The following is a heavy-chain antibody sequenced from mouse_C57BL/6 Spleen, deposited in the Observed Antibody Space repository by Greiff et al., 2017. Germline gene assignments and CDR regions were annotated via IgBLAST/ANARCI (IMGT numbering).Heavy chain of an antibody. CDR3: TKILYGSSLAWFAY. V-gene: IGHV1-5*01. CDR1: GYTFTSYW. Sequence: EVQLQQSGTVLARPGASVKMSCKTSGYTFTSYWMHWVKQRPGQGLEWIGAIYPGNSDTSYNQKFKGKATLTAVTSASTAYLELSSLTNEDSAVYYCTKILYGSSLAWFAYWGQGTLVTVSA. J-gene: IGHJ3*01. D-gene: IGHD1-1*01. CDR2: IYPGNSDT.